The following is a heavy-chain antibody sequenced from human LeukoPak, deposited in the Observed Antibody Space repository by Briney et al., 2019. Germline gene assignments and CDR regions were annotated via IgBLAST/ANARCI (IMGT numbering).Heavy chain of an antibody. Sequence: GGSLRLSCAASGFTFSSSGMHWVRQAPGKGLQWVTFIRYDGSNKYYADSVKGRFTISRDNSKNTLYLLMNSLRPEDTAVYYCAKDHSHYYGSGSYNYWGQGTLVTVSS. V-gene: IGHV3-30*02. D-gene: IGHD3-10*01. CDR1: GFTFSSSG. J-gene: IGHJ4*02. CDR3: AKDHSHYYGSGSYNY. CDR2: IRYDGSNK.